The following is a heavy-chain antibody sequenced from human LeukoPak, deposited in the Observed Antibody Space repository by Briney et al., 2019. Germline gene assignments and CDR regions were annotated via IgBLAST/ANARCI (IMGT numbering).Heavy chain of an antibody. CDR2: IRSKANSYAT. CDR1: GFTFSGSA. J-gene: IGHJ4*02. CDR3: TRRGRDYYDSSGYSFDY. V-gene: IGHV3-73*01. D-gene: IGHD3-22*01. Sequence: GGSLKLSCAASGFTFSGSAMHWVRQASGKGLEWVGRIRSKANSYATAYAASVKGRFTISRDDSKNTAYLQMNSLKTEDTAVYYCTRRGRDYYDSSGYSFDYWGQGTLVTVSS.